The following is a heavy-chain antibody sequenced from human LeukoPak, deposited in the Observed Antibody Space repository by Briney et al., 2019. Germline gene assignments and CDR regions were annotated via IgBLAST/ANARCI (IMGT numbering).Heavy chain of an antibody. Sequence: GGSLRLSRAASGFTVSSNYMSWVRQAPGKGLEWVSVIYSGGSTYYADSVKGRFTISRDNSKNTLYLQMNSLRAEDTAVYYCASSFLTGYYLLDYWGQGTLVTVSS. J-gene: IGHJ4*01. CDR3: ASSFLTGYYLLDY. D-gene: IGHD3-9*01. CDR2: IYSGGST. CDR1: GFTVSSNY. V-gene: IGHV3-66*01.